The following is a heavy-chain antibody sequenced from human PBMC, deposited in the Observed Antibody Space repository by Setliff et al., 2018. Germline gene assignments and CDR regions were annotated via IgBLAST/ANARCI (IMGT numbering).Heavy chain of an antibody. CDR3: ARETIAARGDFDY. J-gene: IGHJ4*02. CDR1: GGSISSSSYY. D-gene: IGHD6-6*01. V-gene: IGHV4-39*07. CDR2: IYYSGST. Sequence: PSETLSLTCTVSGGSISSSSYYWGWIRQPPGKGLEWIGSIYYSGSTNYNPSLKSRVTRSVDTSKKQFSLKLSSVTAADTAVYYCARETIAARGDFDYWGQGTLVTVSS.